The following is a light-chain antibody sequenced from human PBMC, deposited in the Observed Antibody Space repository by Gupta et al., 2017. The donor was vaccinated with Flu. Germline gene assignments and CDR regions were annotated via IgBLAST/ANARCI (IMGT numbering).Light chain of an antibody. CDR3: SSFTKNKNPRV. CDR2: EVS. Sequence: QSALTQPASVSGSPGQSITISCTGTSDDIGGYNFVSWYHRHPGKGPKLIIYEVSNRPSGISDRFSGSKSGNAASLTISKLQHEDEADYYCSSFTKNKNPRVFGGGTKLTVL. V-gene: IGLV2-14*01. J-gene: IGLJ3*02. CDR1: SDDIGGYNF.